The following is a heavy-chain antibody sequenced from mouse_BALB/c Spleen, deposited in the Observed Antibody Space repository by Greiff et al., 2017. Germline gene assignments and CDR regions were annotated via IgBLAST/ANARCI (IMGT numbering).Heavy chain of an antibody. CDR3: AREGLFYAMDY. CDR2: INSNGGST. V-gene: IGHV5-6-3*01. D-gene: IGHD3-1*01. J-gene: IGHJ4*01. Sequence: DVMLVESGGGLVQPGGSLKLSCAASGFTFSSYGMSWVRQTPDKRLELVATINSNGGSTYYPDSVKGRFTISRDNAKNTLYLQMSSLKSEDTAMYYCAREGLFYAMDYWGQGTSVTVSS. CDR1: GFTFSSYG.